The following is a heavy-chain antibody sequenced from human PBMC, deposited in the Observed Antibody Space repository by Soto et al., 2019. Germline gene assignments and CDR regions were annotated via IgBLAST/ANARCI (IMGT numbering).Heavy chain of an antibody. CDR3: YTDRISGTTGYYYGMDV. D-gene: IGHD1-7*01. V-gene: IGHV3-15*01. Sequence: GGSLRLSCAASGVTFSNAWMSWVRQAPGKGLEWVGRIKNKADGGKTDYAAPVKGRFTIARDDSKNTLYLQMNSLKTEDTAVYDWYTDRISGTTGYYYGMDVWGQGTTVTVSS. CDR1: GVTFSNAW. CDR2: IKNKADGGKT. J-gene: IGHJ6*02.